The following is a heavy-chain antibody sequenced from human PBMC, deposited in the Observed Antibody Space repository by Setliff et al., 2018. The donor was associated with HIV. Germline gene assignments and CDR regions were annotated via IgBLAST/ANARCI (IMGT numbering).Heavy chain of an antibody. V-gene: IGHV3-7*01. CDR2: ISPNGNEK. J-gene: IGHJ1*01. D-gene: IGHD6-19*01. CDR1: GFTFSQSW. Sequence: PGGSLRLSCTASGFTFSQSWMSWLRQAPGKGLAWVANISPNGNEKYSVDSVKGRFTTSRDNAKNSLYLQMNSLRLEDTAVYYCARDGSGWSQHWGQGTVVTVSS. CDR3: ARDGSGWSQH.